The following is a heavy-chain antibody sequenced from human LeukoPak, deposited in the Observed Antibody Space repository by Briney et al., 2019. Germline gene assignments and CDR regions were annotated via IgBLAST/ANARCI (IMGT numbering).Heavy chain of an antibody. CDR2: VSTYNSDT. V-gene: IGHV1-18*01. CDR1: GYTFTDFG. Sequence: ASVKVSCKASGYTFTDFGFIWVRQAPGQGLEWMGWVSTYNSDTDYAKKFQDRVTMTTESSTQTTFMELRNLRSDDTAVYYCARAESMALYXXYWGQGTLVSVSS. CDR3: ARAESMALYXXY. D-gene: IGHD2-2*02. J-gene: IGHJ1*01.